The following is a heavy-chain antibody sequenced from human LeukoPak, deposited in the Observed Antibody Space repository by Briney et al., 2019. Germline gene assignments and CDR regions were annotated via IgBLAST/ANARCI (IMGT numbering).Heavy chain of an antibody. D-gene: IGHD1-20*01. Sequence: GGSLTLSCAASGFTFSSYAMRWVRQAPGKGLEWVSAISGSGGSTYYADSVKGRFTISRDNSKNTLYLQMNSLRAEDTAVYYCAPLTGGYYFDYWGQGTLVTVSS. CDR2: ISGSGGST. V-gene: IGHV3-23*01. J-gene: IGHJ4*02. CDR3: APLTGGYYFDY. CDR1: GFTFSSYA.